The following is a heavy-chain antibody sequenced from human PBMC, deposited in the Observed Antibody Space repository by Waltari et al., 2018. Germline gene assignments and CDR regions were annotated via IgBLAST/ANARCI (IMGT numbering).Heavy chain of an antibody. CDR1: GGSISTSSYY. Sequence: QLQLQESGPGLVKPSETLSLTCSVSGGSISTSSYYWGWVRQPPGKGLQWIGSIYYGGTAYYNSSLRRRVTMSVDTSMDQFALELRSVTASDTAVYYCAGLRYRFINWLDPWGQGTRVTVSS. D-gene: IGHD5-18*01. J-gene: IGHJ5*01. CDR3: AGLRYRFINWLDP. V-gene: IGHV4-39*01. CDR2: IYYGGTA.